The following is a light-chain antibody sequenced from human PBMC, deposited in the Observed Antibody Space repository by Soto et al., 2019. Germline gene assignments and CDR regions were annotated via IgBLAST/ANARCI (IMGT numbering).Light chain of an antibody. CDR1: QSVSSY. Sequence: EIVLTQSPGTLSLSPGARAPLSCRASQSVSSYLAWYQQKPGQAPRLLIYDASNRATGIPARFSGSGSGTDFTLTISSLEPEDFAVYYCQQRSNWPPETFGQGTRLEI. CDR3: QQRSNWPPET. V-gene: IGKV3-11*01. J-gene: IGKJ5*01. CDR2: DAS.